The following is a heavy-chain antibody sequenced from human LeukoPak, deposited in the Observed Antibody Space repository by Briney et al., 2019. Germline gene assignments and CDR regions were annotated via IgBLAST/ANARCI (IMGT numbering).Heavy chain of an antibody. CDR1: GYTFSSYD. V-gene: IGHV1-8*01. D-gene: IGHD2-15*01. CDR3: ARAPDCSGGSCYLWFDP. Sequence: ASVKVSCKASGYTFSSYDINWVRQATGQGLEWMGRMNPNSGNTGYAQKFQGRVTMTRNTSISTAYTEVSSLRSDDTAVYYCARAPDCSGGSCYLWFDPWGQGTLVTVSS. J-gene: IGHJ5*02. CDR2: MNPNSGNT.